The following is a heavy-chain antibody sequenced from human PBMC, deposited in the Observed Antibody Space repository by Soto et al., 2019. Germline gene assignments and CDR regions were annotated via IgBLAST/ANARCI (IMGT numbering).Heavy chain of an antibody. CDR2: INHSGST. CDR3: AREGYCSGGSCYSRTLDY. CDR1: GGSFSGYY. Sequence: QVQLQQWGAGLLKPSETLSLTCAVYGGSFSGYYWSWIRQPPGKGLERIGEINHSGSTNYNPSLKSRVTISVDTATNQCSLKLSSVTAADTAVYYCAREGYCSGGSCYSRTLDYWGQGTLVTVSS. V-gene: IGHV4-34*01. D-gene: IGHD2-15*01. J-gene: IGHJ4*02.